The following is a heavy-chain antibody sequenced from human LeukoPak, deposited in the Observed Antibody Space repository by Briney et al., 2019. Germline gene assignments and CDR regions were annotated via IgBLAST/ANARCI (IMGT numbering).Heavy chain of an antibody. CDR2: ISGSGDRT. V-gene: IGHV3-23*01. Sequence: PGGSLRLSCAASGFTFSSYAMSWVRQAPGKGLEWVSGISGSGDRTYYAESVKGRFTISRDNSKNTLDVQMNSLRAEDTAVYYCAKEVGATMLGRLHYWGQEALVTVPS. D-gene: IGHD1-26*01. J-gene: IGHJ4*02. CDR3: AKEVGATMLGRLHY. CDR1: GFTFSSYA.